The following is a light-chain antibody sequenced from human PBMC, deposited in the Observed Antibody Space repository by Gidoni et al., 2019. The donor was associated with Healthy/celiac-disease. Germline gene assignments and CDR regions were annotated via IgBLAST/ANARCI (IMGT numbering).Light chain of an antibody. Sequence: SYELTQPPSVSGSTGQTASITCSGDKLGDKYACWYQQKPGQSPVLVIYQDSKRPSGIPERFSGSNSGNTATLTLSGTQAMDEADYYCQAWDSSTAHVVFGGGTTLTVL. J-gene: IGLJ2*01. CDR2: QDS. CDR3: QAWDSSTAHVV. CDR1: KLGDKY. V-gene: IGLV3-1*01.